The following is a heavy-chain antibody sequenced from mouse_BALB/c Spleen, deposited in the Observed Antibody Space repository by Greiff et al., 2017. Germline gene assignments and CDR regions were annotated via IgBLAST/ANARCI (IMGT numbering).Heavy chain of an antibody. CDR1: GFTFSSYT. J-gene: IGHJ4*01. CDR2: ISNGGGST. CDR3: ARQVATMDY. Sequence: EVNLVESGGGLVQPGGSLKLSCAASGFTFSSYTMSWVRQTPEKRLEWVAYISNGGGSTYYPDTVKGRFTISRDNAKNTLYLQMSSLKSEDTAMYYCARQVATMDYWGQGTSVTVSS. D-gene: IGHD1-1*01. V-gene: IGHV5-12-2*01.